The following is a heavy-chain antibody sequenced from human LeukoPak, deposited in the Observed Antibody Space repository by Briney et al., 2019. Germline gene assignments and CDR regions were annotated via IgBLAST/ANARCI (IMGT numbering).Heavy chain of an antibody. J-gene: IGHJ4*02. CDR2: ISGSGGST. Sequence: GGSLRLSCAASGFTFSSYAMNWVRQAPGKGLEWVSAISGSGGSTYYADSVKGRFTIPRDNSKNTLYLQMNSLRAEDTAVYYCAKDRQRDFDYWGQGTLVTVSS. V-gene: IGHV3-23*01. CDR3: AKDRQRDFDY. CDR1: GFTFSSYA. D-gene: IGHD2-21*01.